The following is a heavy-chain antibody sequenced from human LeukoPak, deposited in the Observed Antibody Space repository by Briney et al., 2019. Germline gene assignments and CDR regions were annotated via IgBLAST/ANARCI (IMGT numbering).Heavy chain of an antibody. CDR3: ARALTRSMVRGVTLPDY. V-gene: IGHV1-2*02. J-gene: IGHJ4*02. CDR2: INPNSGGT. D-gene: IGHD3-10*01. Sequence: GASVKVSCKASGYTFTGYYMHWVRQAPGQGLEWMGWINPNSGGTNYAQKFQGRVTMTRDTSISTAYMELSRLRSDDTAVYYCARALTRSMVRGVTLPDYWGQGTLVTVSS. CDR1: GYTFTGYY.